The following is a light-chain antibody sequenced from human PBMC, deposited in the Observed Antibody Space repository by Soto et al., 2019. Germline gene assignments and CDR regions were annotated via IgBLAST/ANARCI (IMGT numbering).Light chain of an antibody. J-gene: IGKJ3*01. CDR1: QGISNY. V-gene: IGKV1-27*01. CDR3: QKYNSAPFT. CDR2: AAS. Sequence: DIQMTQSPSSLSASVGDRVTITCRASQGISNYLAWYQQKPGKVPKLLIYAASTLQSGVPSRFGGSGSGTEFTITITSLQPEDVATYYCQKYNSAPFTFSPGTKVDIK.